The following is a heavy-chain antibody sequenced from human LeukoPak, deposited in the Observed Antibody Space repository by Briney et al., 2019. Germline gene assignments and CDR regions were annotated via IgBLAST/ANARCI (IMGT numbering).Heavy chain of an antibody. J-gene: IGHJ4*02. V-gene: IGHV1-24*01. D-gene: IGHD6-13*01. CDR3: ARERVGAAAAEYYFDY. CDR2: FDPEDGAT. Sequence: ASVKVSCKVSGYTLTELSMHWVRQAPGKGLEWMGGFDPEDGATLYPQKFQGRVTITADESTSTAYMELSSLRSEDTAVYYCARERVGAAAAEYYFDYWGQGTLVTVSS. CDR1: GYTLTELS.